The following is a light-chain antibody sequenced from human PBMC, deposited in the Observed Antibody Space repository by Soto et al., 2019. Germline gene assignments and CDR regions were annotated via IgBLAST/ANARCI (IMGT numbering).Light chain of an antibody. CDR2: GAS. Sequence: EIEVKQSPATLSVSKGERVTLSCRASQSVTSNLAWYQQIPGQAPRLLIYGASSRATGIPARFSGSGSGTDFSLTTIRRQHEDDVVSYCPHSASPPCPFSQG. V-gene: IGKV3D-15*01. CDR1: QSVTSN. J-gene: IGKJ5*01. CDR3: PHSASPPCP.